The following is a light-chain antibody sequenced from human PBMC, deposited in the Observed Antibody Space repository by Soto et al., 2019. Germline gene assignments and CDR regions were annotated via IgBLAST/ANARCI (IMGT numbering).Light chain of an antibody. J-gene: IGKJ2*01. CDR3: QQSYSTPYT. CDR1: QSISSY. CDR2: AAS. V-gene: IGKV1-39*01. Sequence: DIQMTQSPCSLSASVGDRVTITCRASQSISSYLNWYQQKPGKAPKHLIYAASSLQSGLPSRFSGSGSGTDFTLTISSLQPEEFATYYCQQSYSTPYTFGQGTKLEIK.